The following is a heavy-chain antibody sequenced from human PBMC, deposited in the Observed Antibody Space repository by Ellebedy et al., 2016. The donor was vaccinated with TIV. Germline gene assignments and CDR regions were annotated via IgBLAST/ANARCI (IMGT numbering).Heavy chain of an antibody. V-gene: IGHV1-69*04. J-gene: IGHJ4*02. Sequence: ASVKVSCKASGYTFTSYAISWVRQAPGQGLEWMGRIIPILGIANYAQKFQGRVTITADKSTSTAYMELSSLRSEDTAVYYCARDISGYDGWASRAFDYWGQGTLVTVSS. CDR2: IIPILGIA. CDR1: GYTFTSYA. D-gene: IGHD5-12*01. CDR3: ARDISGYDGWASRAFDY.